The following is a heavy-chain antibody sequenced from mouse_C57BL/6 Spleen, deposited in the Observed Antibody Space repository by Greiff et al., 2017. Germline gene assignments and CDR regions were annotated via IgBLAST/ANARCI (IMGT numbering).Heavy chain of an antibody. CDR3: AFSGLGHYYFDD. Sequence: VQLQQSGPELVKPGASVKISCKASGYTFTDYYMNWVKQSHGKSLEWIGDINPNNGGTSYNQKFKGKATLTVDKSSSTAYMELRSLTSEDSAVYYCAFSGLGHYYFDDWGQGTTLTVSS. V-gene: IGHV1-26*01. J-gene: IGHJ2*01. CDR1: GYTFTDYY. CDR2: INPNNGGT. D-gene: IGHD4-1*01.